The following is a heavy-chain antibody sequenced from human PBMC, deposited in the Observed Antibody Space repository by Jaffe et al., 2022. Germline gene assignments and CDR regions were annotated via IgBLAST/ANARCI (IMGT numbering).Heavy chain of an antibody. Sequence: EVQLLESGGGLVQPGGSLRLSCAASGFTFSSYAMSWVRQAPGKGLEWVSAISGSGGSTYYADSVKGRFTISRDNSKNTLYLQMNSLRAEDTAVYYCAKDLGYDYGDSLAGYYFDYWGQGTLVTVSS. J-gene: IGHJ4*02. D-gene: IGHD4-17*01. CDR2: ISGSGGST. CDR1: GFTFSSYA. CDR3: AKDLGYDYGDSLAGYYFDY. V-gene: IGHV3-23*01.